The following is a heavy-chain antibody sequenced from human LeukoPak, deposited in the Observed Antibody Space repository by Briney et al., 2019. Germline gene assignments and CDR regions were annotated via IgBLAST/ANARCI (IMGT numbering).Heavy chain of an antibody. CDR1: GYSISSGYY. V-gene: IGHV4-38-2*02. J-gene: IGHJ4*02. D-gene: IGHD3-9*01. CDR3: ARVSQVALSTEYYFDY. CDR2: IYHSGST. Sequence: SETLSLTCTVSGYSISSGYYWGWIRQPPGKGLEWIGSIYHSGSTYYNPSLKSRVTMSVDTSKNQFSLRLTSVTAADTAVYFCARVSQVALSTEYYFDYWGQGTLVTVSS.